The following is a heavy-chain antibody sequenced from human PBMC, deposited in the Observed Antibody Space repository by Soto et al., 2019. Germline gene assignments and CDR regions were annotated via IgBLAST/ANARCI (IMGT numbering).Heavy chain of an antibody. J-gene: IGHJ6*02. CDR2: IWYDGSNK. CDR3: ATDRSSWYLPLYYYYGMDV. CDR1: GFTFSSYG. V-gene: IGHV3-33*01. Sequence: PGGSLRLSCAASGFTFSSYGMHWVRQAPGKGLEWVAVIWYDGSNKYYADSVKGRFTISRDNSKNTLYLQMNSLRAEDTAVYYCATDRSSWYLPLYYYYGMDVWGQGNTVTVSS. D-gene: IGHD6-13*01.